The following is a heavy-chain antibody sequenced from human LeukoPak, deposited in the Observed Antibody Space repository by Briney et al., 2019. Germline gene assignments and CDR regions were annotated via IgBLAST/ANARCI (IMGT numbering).Heavy chain of an antibody. CDR2: IITIIGTA. D-gene: IGHD2-15*01. CDR3: AREGGDCSGGSSYEAFDI. Sequence: AVKDSRKSSLGTFSSYAISGVRQAPGQGGEWMGRIITIIGTASCAQKFQGRVTITADNSTGTAYMELSSLRSEDTAVYYCAREGGDCSGGSSYEAFDIWGQGTMVTVSS. V-gene: IGHV1-69*04. CDR1: LGTFSSYA. J-gene: IGHJ3*02.